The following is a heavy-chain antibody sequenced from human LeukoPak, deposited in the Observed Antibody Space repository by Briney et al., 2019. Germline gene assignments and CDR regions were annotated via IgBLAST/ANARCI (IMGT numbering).Heavy chain of an antibody. CDR1: GGSISSGSYY. Sequence: SQTLSLACTVSGGSISSGSYYWSWIRQPAGKGLEWIGRIYTSGSTNYNPSLKSRVTISVDTSKNQFSLKLSSVTAADTAVYYCARTGGNYVAKIDYWGQGTLVTVSS. CDR2: IYTSGST. J-gene: IGHJ4*02. CDR3: ARTGGNYVAKIDY. D-gene: IGHD1-7*01. V-gene: IGHV4-61*02.